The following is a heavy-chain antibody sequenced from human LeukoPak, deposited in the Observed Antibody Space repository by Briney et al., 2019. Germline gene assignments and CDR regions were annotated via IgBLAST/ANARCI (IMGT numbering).Heavy chain of an antibody. CDR3: ARGARFFAYYDY. CDR2: INHSGST. J-gene: IGHJ4*02. D-gene: IGHD2-21*01. CDR1: GGSFSGYY. V-gene: IGHV4-34*09. Sequence: SETLSLTRAVYGGSFSGYYWSWIRQPPGKGLEWIGEINHSGSTNYNPSLKSRVIISVDTSKNQFSLKLKSVTAADTAMYYCARGARFFAYYDYWGQGTLVTVSS.